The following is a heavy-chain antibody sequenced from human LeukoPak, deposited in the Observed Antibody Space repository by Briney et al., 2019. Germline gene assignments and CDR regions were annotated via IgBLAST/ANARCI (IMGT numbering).Heavy chain of an antibody. V-gene: IGHV1-69*05. CDR2: IIPIFGTA. D-gene: IGHD2-15*01. Sequence: ASVKVSCKASGGTFSSYAISWVRQAPGQGLEWMRGIIPIFGTANYAQKFQGRVTITTDESTSTAYMELSSLRSEDTAVYYCARVIVVAARRFDPWGQGTLVTVSS. J-gene: IGHJ5*02. CDR1: GGTFSSYA. CDR3: ARVIVVAARRFDP.